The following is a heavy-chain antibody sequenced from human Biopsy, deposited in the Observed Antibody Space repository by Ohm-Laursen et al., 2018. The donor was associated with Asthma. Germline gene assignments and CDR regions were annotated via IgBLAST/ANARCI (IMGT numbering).Heavy chain of an antibody. V-gene: IGHV3-23*01. CDR3: VKDTVEDRVGYYTFDV. CDR1: GFTFGGYA. J-gene: IGHJ3*01. CDR2: ISPDGRSA. D-gene: IGHD3-22*01. Sequence: GSLRLSCTASGFTFGGYAMSWARQAPGKGLEWVSTISPDGRSAHGPDSFRGRFTISRDNSRDTLYLQMRSPRADDTAVYYCVKDTVEDRVGYYTFDVWGQGTKVTVSS.